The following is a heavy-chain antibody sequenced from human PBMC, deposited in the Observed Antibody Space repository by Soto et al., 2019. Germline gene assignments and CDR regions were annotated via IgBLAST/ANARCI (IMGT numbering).Heavy chain of an antibody. CDR2: IYYSGST. J-gene: IGHJ3*02. CDR1: GGSISSSSYY. D-gene: IGHD2-15*01. V-gene: IGHV4-39*01. Sequence: PSETLSLTCTVSGGSISSSSYYWGWIRQPPGKGLEWIGSIYYSGSTYYNPSLKSRVTISVDTSKNQFSLKLSSVTAADTAVYYCARHLSAADALDIWGQGTMVTVSS. CDR3: ARHLSAADALDI.